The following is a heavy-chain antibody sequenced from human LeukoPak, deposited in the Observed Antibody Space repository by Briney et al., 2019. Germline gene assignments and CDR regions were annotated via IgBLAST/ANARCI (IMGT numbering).Heavy chain of an antibody. Sequence: PGGSLRLSCAASGFTFSNYWMGWVRQAPGKGLEWVANIKQDGSEIYYVDSVKGRFTISRDTAKDSLYLQMNSLRAEDTAVYYCVRDNRSYNFDYWGQGTLVTVSS. CDR2: IKQDGSEI. CDR1: GFTFSNYW. CDR3: VRDNRSYNFDY. V-gene: IGHV3-7*01. D-gene: IGHD1-26*01. J-gene: IGHJ4*02.